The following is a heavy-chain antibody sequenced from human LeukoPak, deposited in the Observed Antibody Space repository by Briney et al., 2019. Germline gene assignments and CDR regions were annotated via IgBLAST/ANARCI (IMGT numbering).Heavy chain of an antibody. D-gene: IGHD3-9*01. J-gene: IGHJ4*02. CDR1: GFTFSSYA. CDR2: ISGDGRST. CDR3: AKPAVPGAIFSFGY. Sequence: GGSLRLSCAASGFTFSSYAMTWVRQAPGKGLEWVSSISGDGRSTFYADSVKGRFTISRDSSTKALFLQINSLRAKDTAVYYCAKPAVPGAIFSFGYWGQGTPVTVSS. V-gene: IGHV3-23*01.